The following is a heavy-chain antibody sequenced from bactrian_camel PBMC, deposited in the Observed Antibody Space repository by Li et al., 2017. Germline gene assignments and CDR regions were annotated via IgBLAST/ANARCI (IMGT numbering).Heavy chain of an antibody. V-gene: IGHV3S55*01. J-gene: IGHJ6*01. Sequence: HVQLVESGGGSVRAGGSLRLSCLTSGVTYNSCTMGWYRQNPGKERELVSQFFHTGITYYSDSVKGRFTISQDNAENTVYLQMDSLRVDDTGMYYCAADPDPAACMTAIQTLGVNDFGYWGQGTQVTVS. CDR1: GVTYNSCT. CDR3: AADPDPAACMTAIQTLGVNDFGY. CDR2: FFHTGIT. D-gene: IGHD3*01.